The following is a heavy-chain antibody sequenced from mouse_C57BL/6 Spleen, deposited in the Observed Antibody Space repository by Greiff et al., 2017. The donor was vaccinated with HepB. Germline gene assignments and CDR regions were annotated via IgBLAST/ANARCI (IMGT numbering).Heavy chain of an antibody. J-gene: IGHJ1*03. V-gene: IGHV7-1*01. CDR2: SRNKANDYTT. CDR3: ARDAGPFGYFDV. CDR1: GFTFSDFY. Sequence: EGKLVESGGGLVQSGRSLRLSCATSGFTFSDFYMEWVRQAPGKGLEWIAASRNKANDYTTEYSASVKGRFIVSRDTSQSILYLQMNALRAEDTAIYYCARDAGPFGYFDVWGTGTTVTVSS.